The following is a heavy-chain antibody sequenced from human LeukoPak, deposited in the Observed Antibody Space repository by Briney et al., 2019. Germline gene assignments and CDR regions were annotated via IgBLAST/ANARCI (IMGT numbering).Heavy chain of an antibody. Sequence: GSLRLSCAASGFIFSSYAMSWVRQPPGKGLEWIGEINHSGSTNYDPSLKSRVTTSVDTSKNQFSLKLSSVTAADTAVYYCARGRGIGYYYDSSGSDYWGQGTLVTVSS. CDR3: ARGRGIGYYYDSSGSDY. V-gene: IGHV4-34*01. CDR2: INHSGST. J-gene: IGHJ4*02. CDR1: GFIFSSYA. D-gene: IGHD3-22*01.